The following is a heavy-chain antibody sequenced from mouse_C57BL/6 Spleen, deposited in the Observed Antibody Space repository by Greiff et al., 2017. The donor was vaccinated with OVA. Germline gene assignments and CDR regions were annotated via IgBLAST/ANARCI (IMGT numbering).Heavy chain of an antibody. CDR3: ARGGDYEGNFDY. CDR1: GYTFTSYW. D-gene: IGHD2-4*01. J-gene: IGHJ2*01. V-gene: IGHV1-64*01. Sequence: QVQLKQPGAELVKPGASVKLSCKASGYTFTSYWMHWVKQRPGQGLEWIGMIHPNSGSTNYNEKFKSKATLTVDKSSSTAYMQLSSLTSEDSAVYYCARGGDYEGNFDYWGQGTTLTVSS. CDR2: IHPNSGST.